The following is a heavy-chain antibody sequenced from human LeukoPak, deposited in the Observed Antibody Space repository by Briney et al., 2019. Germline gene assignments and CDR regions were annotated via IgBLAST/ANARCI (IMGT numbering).Heavy chain of an antibody. V-gene: IGHV4-39*01. CDR2: IYYSGST. CDR3: ARHRWKLYDAFDI. CDR1: GGSISSSSYY. Sequence: SETLSLTCTVSGGSISSSSYYWGWIRQPPGKGLEWIGSIYYSGSTYYNPSLKSRVTISVDTSKNQFSLKLSSVTAADTAVYYCARHRWKLYDAFDIWGQGTKVTVSS. J-gene: IGHJ3*02. D-gene: IGHD2-15*01.